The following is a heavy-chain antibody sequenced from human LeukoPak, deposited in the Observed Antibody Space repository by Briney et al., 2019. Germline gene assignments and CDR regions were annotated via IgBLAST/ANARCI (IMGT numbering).Heavy chain of an antibody. Sequence: GGSLRLSCAASGFTFSSYEMSWVRQAPGKGLEWVSYISSSGRTMYYADSVKGRFTVSRDNAKNSLYLQMNSLRAEDTAIYYCARDNYSGSRYFDHWGQGTLVTVSS. CDR2: ISSSGRTM. CDR1: GFTFSSYE. CDR3: ARDNYSGSRYFDH. J-gene: IGHJ4*02. D-gene: IGHD1-26*01. V-gene: IGHV3-48*03.